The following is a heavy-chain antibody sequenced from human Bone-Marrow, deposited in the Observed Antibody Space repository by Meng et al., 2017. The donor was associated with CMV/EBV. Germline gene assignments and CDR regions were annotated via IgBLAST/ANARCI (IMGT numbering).Heavy chain of an antibody. CDR1: GYTFTSYG. CDR3: ARATNWNDWFDP. D-gene: IGHD1-1*01. CDR2: ISAYNGNT. Sequence: CKSSGYTFTSYGISWVRQAPGQGLEWMGWISAYNGNTNYAQKLQGRVTMTTDTSTSTAYMELRSLRSDDTAVYYCARATNWNDWFDPWGQGTLVTVSS. V-gene: IGHV1-18*01. J-gene: IGHJ5*02.